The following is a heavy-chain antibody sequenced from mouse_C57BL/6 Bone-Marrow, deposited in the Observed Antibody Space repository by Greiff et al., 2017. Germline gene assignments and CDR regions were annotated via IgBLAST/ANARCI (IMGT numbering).Heavy chain of an antibody. CDR3: ASGPANWDVDYAMDD. J-gene: IGHJ4*01. CDR1: GYTFTSYG. D-gene: IGHD4-1*01. CDR2: IYPRSGNT. Sequence: VQLQQSGAELARPGASVKLSCTASGYTFTSYGISWVKQRTGQGLEWIGEIYPRSGNTYYNEKFKGKATLTADKSSSTAYMELRSLTSEDSAVYCCASGPANWDVDYAMDDWGEGTSVTVSS. V-gene: IGHV1-81*01.